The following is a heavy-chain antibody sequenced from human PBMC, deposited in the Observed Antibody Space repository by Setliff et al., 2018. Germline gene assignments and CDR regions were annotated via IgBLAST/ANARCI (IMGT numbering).Heavy chain of an antibody. V-gene: IGHV4-34*01. D-gene: IGHD3-22*01. CDR3: ASPRLSYYDNGAFPSDAFDL. Sequence: PSETLSLTCADYGGSFSTYYWNWIRQPPGKGLEWIGEINHSGSTNYNPSLKSRVTISVDTSKNQFSLKLRSVTAADTAVYYCASPRLSYYDNGAFPSDAFDLWGQGTMVTVAS. CDR2: INHSGST. CDR1: GGSFSTYY. J-gene: IGHJ3*01.